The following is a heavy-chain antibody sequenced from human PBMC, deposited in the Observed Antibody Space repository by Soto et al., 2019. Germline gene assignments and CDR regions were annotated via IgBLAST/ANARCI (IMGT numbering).Heavy chain of an antibody. V-gene: IGHV1-3*04. CDR1: GYTFTIYA. J-gene: IGHJ4*02. Sequence: ASVKVSCKASGYTFTIYAIHWVRQAPGRRLEWMGWINTGNGNTKYSQNLQGRVTITWDTSASTAYMELISLRSEDTAVYYCARGDYCGRDCFFPRDYWGQGTLVTVSS. CDR3: ARGDYCGRDCFFPRDY. CDR2: INTGNGNT. D-gene: IGHD2-21*02.